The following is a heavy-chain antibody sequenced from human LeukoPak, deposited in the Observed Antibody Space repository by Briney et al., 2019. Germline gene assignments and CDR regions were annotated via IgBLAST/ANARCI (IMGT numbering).Heavy chain of an antibody. CDR1: GFTFSCYA. CDR3: AKVLYYYDSSGYCMDY. Sequence: GGSLRLSCAASGFTFSCYAMSWVRQAPGKGLEWVSAISGSGGSTYYAESVKGRFTISRDNSKNTLYLQMNSLRAEDTAVYYCAKVLYYYDSSGYCMDYWGQGTLVTVSS. J-gene: IGHJ4*02. V-gene: IGHV3-23*01. CDR2: ISGSGGST. D-gene: IGHD3-22*01.